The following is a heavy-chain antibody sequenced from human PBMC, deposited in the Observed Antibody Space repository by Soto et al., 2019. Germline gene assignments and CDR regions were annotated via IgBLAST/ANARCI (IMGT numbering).Heavy chain of an antibody. V-gene: IGHV4-30-4*01. CDR1: DGSISSGDYY. J-gene: IGHJ4*02. D-gene: IGHD4-17*01. Sequence: SETLSLTCTVSDGSISSGDYYWTWIRQPPGKGLEWIGYIFYSGRTDYNPSLESRLTISVDTSKNKFSLKLNPVTAADTAVYYCARGNYSDYRSSFDFWGQGALVTVSS. CDR3: ARGNYSDYRSSFDF. CDR2: IFYSGRT.